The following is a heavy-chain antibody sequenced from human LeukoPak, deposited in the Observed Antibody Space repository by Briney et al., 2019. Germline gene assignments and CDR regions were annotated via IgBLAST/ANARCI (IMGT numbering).Heavy chain of an antibody. D-gene: IGHD2-15*01. Sequence: SETLSLTCSVSGGSISSSTYFWGWIRQPPGKGLEWIGEINHSGSTNYNPSLKSRVTISVDTSKNQFSLKLSSVTAADTAVYYCARGKCSGGSCYQFDYWGQGTLVTVSS. CDR1: GGSISSSTYF. V-gene: IGHV4-39*07. CDR3: ARGKCSGGSCYQFDY. J-gene: IGHJ4*02. CDR2: INHSGST.